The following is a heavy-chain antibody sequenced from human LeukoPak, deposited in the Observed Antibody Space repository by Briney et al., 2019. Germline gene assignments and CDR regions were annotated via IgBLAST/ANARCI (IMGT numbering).Heavy chain of an antibody. V-gene: IGHV3-66*01. CDR3: ARDASITIVRGAPPRYYGMDV. CDR1: GFTVSSNY. D-gene: IGHD3-10*01. J-gene: IGHJ6*02. CDR2: IYSGGST. Sequence: SGGSLRLSCAASGFTVSSNYMSWVRQAPGKGLDWVSVIYSGGSTYYADSVKGRFTISRDNSKNTLYLQMNSLRAEDTAVYYCARDASITIVRGAPPRYYGMDVWGQGTTVTVSS.